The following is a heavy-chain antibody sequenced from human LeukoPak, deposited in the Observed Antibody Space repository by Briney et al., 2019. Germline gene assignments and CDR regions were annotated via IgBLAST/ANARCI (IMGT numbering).Heavy chain of an antibody. V-gene: IGHV3-21*01. CDR2: ISSSSSYI. D-gene: IGHD6-19*01. J-gene: IGHJ4*02. CDR1: GFTFSSHW. CDR3: ARDRGSGWYYFDY. Sequence: GGSLRLSCAASGFTFSSHWMHWVCQAPGKGLEWVSSISSSSSYIYYADSVKGRFTISRDNAKNSLYLQMNSLRAEDTAVYYCARDRGSGWYYFDYWGQGTLVTVSS.